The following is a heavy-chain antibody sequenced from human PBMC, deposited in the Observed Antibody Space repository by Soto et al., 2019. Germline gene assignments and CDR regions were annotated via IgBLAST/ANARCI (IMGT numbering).Heavy chain of an antibody. D-gene: IGHD6-13*01. Sequence: SETLSLTCTVSGGSISSYYWSWIRQPPGKGLEWVGYIYYSGSTNYNPSLKSRVTISVDTSKNQFSLKLSSMTAADTAVYYCARRYSSAFDIWGQGTMVT. J-gene: IGHJ3*02. CDR1: GGSISSYY. V-gene: IGHV4-59*08. CDR2: IYYSGST. CDR3: ARRYSSAFDI.